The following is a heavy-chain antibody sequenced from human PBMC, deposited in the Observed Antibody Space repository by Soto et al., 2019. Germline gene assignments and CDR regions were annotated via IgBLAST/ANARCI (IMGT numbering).Heavy chain of an antibody. CDR2: IDASDSYT. CDR1: GHRFTRYW. V-gene: IGHV5-10-1*01. J-gene: IGHJ6*01. Sequence: VESVKISCKVSGHRFTRYWIIWVLQMTGKGLECMGSIDASDSYTNYSPSFQGHVTISADKSIRTAYLQCSSLKASDTAMYYCARRMIAAAAIAYGMDVWGQGTTVTVSS. CDR3: ARRMIAAAAIAYGMDV. D-gene: IGHD6-13*01.